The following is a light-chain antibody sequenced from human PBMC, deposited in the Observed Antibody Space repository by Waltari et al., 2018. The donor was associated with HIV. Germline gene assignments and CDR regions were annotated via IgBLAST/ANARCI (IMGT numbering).Light chain of an antibody. CDR2: DVS. Sequence: QSALTQPASVSGSPGQSITISCTGTSSDIGIFNYVSWYQQHPGKAPKLMISDVSNRPSGVSSRFAGSKSGNTASLTISGLQAEDEADYYCTSFTRSSTWVFGGGTKLTVL. CDR3: TSFTRSSTWV. CDR1: SSDIGIFNY. V-gene: IGLV2-14*03. J-gene: IGLJ3*02.